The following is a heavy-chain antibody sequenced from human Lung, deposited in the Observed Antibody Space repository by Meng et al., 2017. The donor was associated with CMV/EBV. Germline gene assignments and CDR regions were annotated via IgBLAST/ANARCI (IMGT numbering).Heavy chain of an antibody. CDR3: AKGLYGGSSGGFDY. Sequence: SCAAPGFTFDDYAMHWVRQAPGKGLEWVSGIGRNSGSIGYADSVKGRFTISRDNAKNSLYLQMNSLRAEDMALYYCAKGLYGGSSGGFDYWGQGXLVTVSS. CDR1: GFTFDDYA. D-gene: IGHD2-15*01. V-gene: IGHV3-9*03. CDR2: IGRNSGSI. J-gene: IGHJ4*02.